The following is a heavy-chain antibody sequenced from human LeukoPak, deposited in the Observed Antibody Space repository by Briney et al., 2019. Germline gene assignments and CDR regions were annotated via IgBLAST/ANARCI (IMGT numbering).Heavy chain of an antibody. D-gene: IGHD1-26*01. CDR3: ARQRAYSGSYWDAFDI. V-gene: IGHV4-59*08. CDR1: GGSISSYY. Sequence: SETLSLTCTVSGGSISSYYWSWIRQPPGKGLEWIGYIYYSGSTNYNPSLKSRVTISVDTSKNQFSLKLSSVTAADTAVYYCARQRAYSGSYWDAFDIWGQGTMVTVSS. J-gene: IGHJ3*02. CDR2: IYYSGST.